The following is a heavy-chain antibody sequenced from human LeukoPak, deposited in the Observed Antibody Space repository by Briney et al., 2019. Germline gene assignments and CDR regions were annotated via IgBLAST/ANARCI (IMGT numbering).Heavy chain of an antibody. Sequence: ASVKVSCKTSGYTFSNYGISWVRQAPGQGLEWMGWITAYNGNRLYAQRFQGRITLTTDTSTSTSYMELRSLEYDDTAIYYCARDNDKVVDHWGQGTPVTVSS. D-gene: IGHD1-1*01. CDR3: ARDNDKVVDH. CDR1: GYTFSNYG. CDR2: ITAYNGNR. V-gene: IGHV1-18*01. J-gene: IGHJ4*01.